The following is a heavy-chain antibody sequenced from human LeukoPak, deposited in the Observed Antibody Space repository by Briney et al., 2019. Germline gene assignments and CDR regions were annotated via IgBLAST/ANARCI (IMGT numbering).Heavy chain of an antibody. V-gene: IGHV3-7*04. CDR2: IKQDGSEK. D-gene: IGHD3-22*01. J-gene: IGHJ3*02. Sequence: PGGSLRLSCAASGFTFSSYWMSWVRQAPGEGLEWVANIKQDGSEKYYVDSVKGRFTISRDNAKNSLYLQMNSLRAEDTAVYYCARDSGLNYYDTVNAFDIWGQGTMVTVSS. CDR3: ARDSGLNYYDTVNAFDI. CDR1: GFTFSSYW.